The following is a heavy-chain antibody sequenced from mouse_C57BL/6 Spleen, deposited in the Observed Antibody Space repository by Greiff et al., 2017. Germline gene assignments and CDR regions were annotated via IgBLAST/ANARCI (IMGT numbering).Heavy chain of an antibody. CDR2: ISSGSSTI. D-gene: IGHD2-14*01. V-gene: IGHV5-17*01. CDR1: GFTFSDYG. CDR3: ARDPIGYAMDY. Sequence: EVKLVESGGGLVKPGGSLKLSCAASGFTFSDYGMHWVRQAPEKGLEWVAYISSGSSTIYYADPVKGRFTISRDNAKNTLFLQMTSLRSEDTAMYYCARDPIGYAMDYWGQGTSVTVSS. J-gene: IGHJ4*01.